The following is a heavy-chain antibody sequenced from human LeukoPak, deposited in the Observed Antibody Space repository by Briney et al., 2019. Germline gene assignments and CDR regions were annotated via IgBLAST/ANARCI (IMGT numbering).Heavy chain of an antibody. Sequence: PGGSLRLSCAASGFTFSSYSMTWVRQAPGKGLEWVSGIRNSGGVTVYADSVKGRFTISRDDSKDTLYLQMNSLTAEDTAVYYCAKSGGAWLFDYWGQGTLVTVSS. J-gene: IGHJ4*02. D-gene: IGHD4-17*01. V-gene: IGHV3-23*01. CDR3: AKSGGAWLFDY. CDR1: GFTFSSYS. CDR2: IRNSGGVT.